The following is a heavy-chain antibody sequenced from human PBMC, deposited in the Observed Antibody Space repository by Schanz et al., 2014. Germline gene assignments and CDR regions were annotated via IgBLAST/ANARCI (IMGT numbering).Heavy chain of an antibody. Sequence: PGGSLRLSCAASGFTFSDYYMTWIRQAPGKGLEWVSDISDSGDSTHYADSVKGRFTISRDNAKNSLFLQMNSLIAEDTAVYYCAKVAPAATYLDSWGLGTLVTVSS. J-gene: IGHJ4*02. CDR2: ISDSGDST. D-gene: IGHD2-2*01. CDR3: AKVAPAATYLDS. CDR1: GFTFSDYY. V-gene: IGHV3-11*01.